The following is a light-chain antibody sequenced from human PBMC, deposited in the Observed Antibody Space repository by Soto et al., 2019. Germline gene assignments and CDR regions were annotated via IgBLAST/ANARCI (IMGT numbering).Light chain of an antibody. CDR3: QINVGAPRT. CDR1: QDICIY. CDR2: TGS. V-gene: IGKV1-27*01. J-gene: IGKJ1*01. Sequence: DIQMTQALAFLSASVGDRVTITCRAIQDICIYLSCQDQKSGRVPKLLIYTGSTLQSGVPSRFSGSGSGTDFTLTISSLQPEDVATYFCQINVGAPRTFGQGTKVDIK.